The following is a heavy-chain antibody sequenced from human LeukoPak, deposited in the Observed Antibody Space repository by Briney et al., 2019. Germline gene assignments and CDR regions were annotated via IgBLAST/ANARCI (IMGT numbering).Heavy chain of an antibody. CDR1: GGSISSYY. CDR3: ATQVMTTVVTPETHLDY. CDR2: IYYSGST. D-gene: IGHD4-23*01. Sequence: SETLSLTCTVSGGSISSYYWSWIRQPPGKGLEWIGSIYYSGSTYYNPSLKSRVTISVDTSKNQFSLKLSSVTAADTAVYYCATQVMTTVVTPETHLDYWGQGTLVTVSS. V-gene: IGHV4-59*05. J-gene: IGHJ4*02.